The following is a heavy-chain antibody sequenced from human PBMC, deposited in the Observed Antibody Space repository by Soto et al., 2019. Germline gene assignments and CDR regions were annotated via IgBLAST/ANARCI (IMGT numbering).Heavy chain of an antibody. CDR1: GDSISSYY. V-gene: IGHV4-59*01. J-gene: IGHJ4*02. Sequence: SETLSLTCTVSGDSISSYYWSWVRQPPGKGLEWIGYIYYSGSTNYNPSLKSRVTISVDTSKNQFSLKLSSVTAADTAVYYCARYSSSSALFDYWGQGALVTVSS. CDR2: IYYSGST. D-gene: IGHD6-6*01. CDR3: ARYSSSSALFDY.